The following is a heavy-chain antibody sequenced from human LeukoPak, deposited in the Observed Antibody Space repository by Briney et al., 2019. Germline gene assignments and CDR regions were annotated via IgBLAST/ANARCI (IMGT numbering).Heavy chain of an antibody. CDR2: INPNSGGT. V-gene: IGHV1-2*02. CDR3: ARVRTYYYDSSGYPDAFDI. CDR1: GYTFTGYY. Sequence: ASVKVSCKASGYTFTGYYMHWLRQAPAQGLEWMGWINPNSGGTNYAQKFQGRVTMTRDTSISTAYMELSRLRSDDTAVYYCARVRTYYYDSSGYPDAFDIWGQGTMVTVSS. D-gene: IGHD3-22*01. J-gene: IGHJ3*02.